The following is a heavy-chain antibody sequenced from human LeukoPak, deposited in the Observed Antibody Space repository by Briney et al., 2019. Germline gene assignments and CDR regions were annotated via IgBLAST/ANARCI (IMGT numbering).Heavy chain of an antibody. Sequence: SETLSLTCTVSGGSISSYYWSWIRQPAGKGLQWIGRIYSSGSTNYNPSLKSRVTMSVDTSKNQFSLSLSSVTAADTAVYYCARDLGFWSGPDYWGQGTLVTVSS. CDR3: ARDLGFWSGPDY. CDR2: IYSSGST. J-gene: IGHJ4*02. CDR1: GGSISSYY. V-gene: IGHV4-4*07. D-gene: IGHD3-3*01.